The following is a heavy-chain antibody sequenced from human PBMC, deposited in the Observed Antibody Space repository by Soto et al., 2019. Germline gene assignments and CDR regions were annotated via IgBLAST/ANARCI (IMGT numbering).Heavy chain of an antibody. J-gene: IGHJ4*02. V-gene: IGHV1-58*01. CDR1: GFTFTSSA. CDR2: IVVGSGNT. D-gene: IGHD5-12*01. Sequence: SVKVSCKASGFTFTSSAVHWVRQARGQRLEWIGWIVVGSGNTNYAQKFQERVTITRDMSTSTAYMELSSLRSEDTAVYYCAAVGDIVATDHFDYWGQGTLVTVSS. CDR3: AAVGDIVATDHFDY.